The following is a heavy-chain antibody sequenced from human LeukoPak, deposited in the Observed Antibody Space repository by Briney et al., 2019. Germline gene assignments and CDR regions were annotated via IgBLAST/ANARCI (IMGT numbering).Heavy chain of an antibody. J-gene: IGHJ4*02. V-gene: IGHV3-23*01. CDR3: AKGGGGGYDLGDY. D-gene: IGHD5-12*01. CDR2: ISGSGGST. Sequence: GGSLRLSCAASGFTFSDYYMSWIRQAPGKGLEWVSAISGSGGSTYYADSVKGRFTISRDNSKNTLYLQMNSLRAEDTAVYYCAKGGGGGYDLGDYWGQGTLVTVSS. CDR1: GFTFSDYY.